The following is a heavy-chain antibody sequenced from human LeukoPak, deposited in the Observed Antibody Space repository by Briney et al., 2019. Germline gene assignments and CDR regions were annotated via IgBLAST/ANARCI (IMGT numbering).Heavy chain of an antibody. D-gene: IGHD1-26*01. CDR2: ISSRDTTE. V-gene: IGHV3-48*03. J-gene: IGHJ4*02. CDR1: GFTFSSYE. CDR3: VRGELLNYFVY. Sequence: GGPLRLSCAASGFTFSSYEMSWVRQAPGKGLEWVSYISSRDTTEKYADSVKGRFTISRDNARTSLYLQMNSLRVDDTAVYYCVRGELLNYFVYWGQGTLVTVSS.